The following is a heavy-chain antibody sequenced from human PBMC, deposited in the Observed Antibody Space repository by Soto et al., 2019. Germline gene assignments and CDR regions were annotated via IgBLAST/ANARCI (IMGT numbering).Heavy chain of an antibody. D-gene: IGHD2-15*01. CDR3: ARVEEGCCSGDDCYGAFDI. Sequence: PSETLSLTCTVSGGSISSGGYYWSWIRQHPGKGLEWIGFMYYSGSTYYNPSLKSRVSISEDTSKNQFSLKLSSVTAADTAVYLCARVEEGCCSGDDCYGAFDIWGQGKMVTVS. CDR2: MYYSGST. J-gene: IGHJ3*02. CDR1: GGSISSGGYY. V-gene: IGHV4-31*03.